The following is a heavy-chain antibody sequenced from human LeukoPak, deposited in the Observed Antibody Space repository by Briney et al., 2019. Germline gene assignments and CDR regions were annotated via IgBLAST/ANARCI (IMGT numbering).Heavy chain of an antibody. D-gene: IGHD6-25*01. Sequence: PSETLSLTCTVSGFSISNNNYWGWIQQSPGKGLEWMGSIHHSGNRFESGSTHYNPSLRGRVTVSADPSKNQFSLTLSSVTAADTAVYFCARNASSGFFTDWSQGTLVIVSS. CDR1: GFSISNNNY. J-gene: IGHJ1*01. CDR2: IHHSGNRFESGST. V-gene: IGHV4-38-2*02. CDR3: ARNASSGFFTD.